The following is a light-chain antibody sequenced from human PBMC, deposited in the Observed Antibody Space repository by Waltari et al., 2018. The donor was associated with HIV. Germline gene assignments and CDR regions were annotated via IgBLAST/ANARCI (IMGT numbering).Light chain of an antibody. V-gene: IGKV1D-13*01. Sequence: AIQLTQSPSSLSASVGDRSTITCRASHGISSALAWYQQRPGKAPKLLIYDASSLKSGVPSRFSGSESGTDFTFTISSLQPEDFATYYCQQFNNYPLTFGGGTKVEI. CDR1: HGISSA. CDR2: DAS. CDR3: QQFNNYPLT. J-gene: IGKJ4*01.